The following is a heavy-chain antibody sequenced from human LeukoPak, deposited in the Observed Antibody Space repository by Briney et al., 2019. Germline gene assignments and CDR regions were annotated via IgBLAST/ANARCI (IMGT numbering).Heavy chain of an antibody. D-gene: IGHD3-10*01. J-gene: IGHJ5*02. V-gene: IGHV4-34*01. CDR3: ARERRSYGSGKNWFDP. CDR2: INHSGST. Sequence: PSETLSLTCAVYGGSFSGYYWSWIRQPPGKGLEWIGEINHSGSTNYNPSLKSRVTISVDTSKNQFSLKLSSVTAADTAVYYCARERRSYGSGKNWFDPWGQGTPVTVSS. CDR1: GGSFSGYY.